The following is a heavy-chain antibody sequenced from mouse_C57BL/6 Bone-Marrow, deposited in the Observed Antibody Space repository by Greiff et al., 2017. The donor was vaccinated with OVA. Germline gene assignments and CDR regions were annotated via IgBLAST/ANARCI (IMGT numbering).Heavy chain of an antibody. CDR2: INPYNGDT. Sequence: VQLQQSGPELVKPGDSVKISCKASGYSFTGYFMNWVMQSHGKSLEWIGRINPYNGDTFYNQKFKGKATLTVDKSSSTAHMELRSLTSEDSAVYYCARTAQATRAWFAYWGQGTLVTVSA. CDR3: ARTAQATRAWFAY. CDR1: GYSFTGYF. J-gene: IGHJ3*01. V-gene: IGHV1-20*01. D-gene: IGHD3-2*02.